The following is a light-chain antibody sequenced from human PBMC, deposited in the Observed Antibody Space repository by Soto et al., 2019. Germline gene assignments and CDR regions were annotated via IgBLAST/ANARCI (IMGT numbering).Light chain of an antibody. J-gene: IGLJ2*01. CDR2: EGG. CDR3: CSYAGSSTFV. CDR1: SSDVGSYNL. Sequence: QSVLTQPASVSGSPGQSITISCTGTSSDVGSYNLVSWYQQHPGKAPKLMIYEGGKRPSGVSNRFSGSKSGNTASLTISGLQAEDEADYYCCSYAGSSTFVFGGGTQLTVL. V-gene: IGLV2-23*03.